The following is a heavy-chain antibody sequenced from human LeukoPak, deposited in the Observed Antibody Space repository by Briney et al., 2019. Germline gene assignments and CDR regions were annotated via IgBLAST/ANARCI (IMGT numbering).Heavy chain of an antibody. V-gene: IGHV1-69*05. J-gene: IGHJ5*02. CDR3: ARGVVPAANNNWFDP. CDR2: IIPIFGTA. CDR1: AGIFSSYA. D-gene: IGHD2-2*01. Sequence: SVKVSCKASAGIFSSYAISWVRQAPGQGLEWMGGIIPIFGTANYAQKFQGRVTITTDESTSTAYMELSSLRSEDTAVYYCARGVVPAANNNWFDPWGQGTLVTVSS.